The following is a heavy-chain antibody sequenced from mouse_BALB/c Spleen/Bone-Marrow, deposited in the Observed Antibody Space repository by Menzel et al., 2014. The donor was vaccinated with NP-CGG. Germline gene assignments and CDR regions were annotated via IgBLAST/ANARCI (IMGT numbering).Heavy chain of an antibody. CDR1: GFNIKDYY. J-gene: IGHJ2*01. Sequence: EVKLMESGAELVRPGALVKLSCKASGFNIKDYYMHWVKQRPEQGLEWIGWIDPENGNTIYDPKFQGKVSITADTSSNTAYLQLSSLTSEDTAVYYCTRTYSFDYWGQGTTLTVSS. CDR3: TRTYSFDY. V-gene: IGHV14-1*02. CDR2: IDPENGNT.